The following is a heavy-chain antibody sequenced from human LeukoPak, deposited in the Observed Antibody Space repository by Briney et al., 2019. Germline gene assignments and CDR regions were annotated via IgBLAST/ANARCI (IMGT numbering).Heavy chain of an antibody. CDR3: ARDRATRYFDY. CDR2: IWYDGSNK. J-gene: IGHJ4*02. CDR1: GFTFSSYG. V-gene: IGHV3-33*01. Sequence: GGSLRLSCAASGFTFSSYGMHWVRQAPGKGLEWVAVIWYDGSNKYYADSVKGRFAITRDNSKNTLYLQMNSLRAEDTAVYYCARDRATRYFDYWGQGTLVTVSS. D-gene: IGHD1-26*01.